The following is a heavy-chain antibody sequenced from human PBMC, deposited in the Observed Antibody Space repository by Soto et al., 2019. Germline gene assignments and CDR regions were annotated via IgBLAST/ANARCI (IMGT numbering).Heavy chain of an antibody. CDR3: ARAGVHCGGDCYWNYYFDY. J-gene: IGHJ4*02. V-gene: IGHV3-48*01. D-gene: IGHD2-21*01. CDR1: GFTFNSYI. Sequence: GGSLRLSCAASGFTFNSYIFNWVRQAPGKGLEWVSYISPRTTTIYYADSVKGRFTVSRDDATNSVYLQMNSLRAEDTAVYYCARAGVHCGGDCYWNYYFDYWGQGTLVTVSS. CDR2: ISPRTTTI.